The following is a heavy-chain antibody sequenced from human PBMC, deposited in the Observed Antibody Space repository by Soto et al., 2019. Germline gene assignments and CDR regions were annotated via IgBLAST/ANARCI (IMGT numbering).Heavy chain of an antibody. J-gene: IGHJ4*02. CDR3: ARDSKGYSYGYNFDY. CDR1: GGTFSSYA. Sequence: SVKVSCKASGGTFSSYAISCVRQAPGQGLELMGGIIPIFGTANYAQKFQGRVTITADESTSTAYMELSSLRSEDTAVYYCARDSKGYSYGYNFDYWGQGTLVTVSS. CDR2: IIPIFGTA. D-gene: IGHD5-18*01. V-gene: IGHV1-69*13.